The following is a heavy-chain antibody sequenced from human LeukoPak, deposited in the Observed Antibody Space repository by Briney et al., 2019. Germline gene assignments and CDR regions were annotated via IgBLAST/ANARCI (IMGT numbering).Heavy chain of an antibody. Sequence: GGSLRLSCAASGFTFSSYNMNWVRQAPGKGLEWVSSISSSSSYIYYADSVKGRFAISRDSAKNSLYLQMNSLRAEDTAVYYCARDSRELHDAFDIWGQGTMVTVSS. CDR2: ISSSSSYI. CDR1: GFTFSSYN. D-gene: IGHD5-24*01. CDR3: ARDSRELHDAFDI. J-gene: IGHJ3*02. V-gene: IGHV3-21*01.